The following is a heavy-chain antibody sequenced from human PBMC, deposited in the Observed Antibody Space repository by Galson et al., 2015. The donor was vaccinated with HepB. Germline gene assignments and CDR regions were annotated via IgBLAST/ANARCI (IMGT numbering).Heavy chain of an antibody. J-gene: IGHJ6*02. D-gene: IGHD3-3*01. Sequence: SVKVSCKASGGTFSSYAISWVRQAPGQGLEWMGGIIPIFGTANYAQKFQGRVTITADESTSTAYMELSSLRSEDTAVYYCARGVLRFLEWLPHYYYYGMDVWGQGTTVTVSS. CDR2: IIPIFGTA. CDR3: ARGVLRFLEWLPHYYYYGMDV. V-gene: IGHV1-69*13. CDR1: GGTFSSYA.